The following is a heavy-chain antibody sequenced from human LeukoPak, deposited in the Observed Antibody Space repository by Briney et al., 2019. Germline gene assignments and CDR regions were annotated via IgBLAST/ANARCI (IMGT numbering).Heavy chain of an antibody. Sequence: SVRACCNAFGYTFTSYYMHWVRQAPGQGLEWMGIINPRGGSTSYAQKFQGRVTMTRDTTTSTVYMELSSLRSEDTAVYYCARDLNMNKIYYYDSSGANWFDPWGQGTLDRVSS. CDR1: GYTFTSYY. V-gene: IGHV1-46*01. CDR3: ARDLNMNKIYYYDSSGANWFDP. CDR2: INPRGGST. D-gene: IGHD3-22*01. J-gene: IGHJ5*02.